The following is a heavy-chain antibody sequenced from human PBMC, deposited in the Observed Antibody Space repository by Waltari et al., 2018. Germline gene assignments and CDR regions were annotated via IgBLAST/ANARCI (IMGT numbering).Heavy chain of an antibody. J-gene: IGHJ3*02. CDR2: IGYDVRSK. D-gene: IGHD3-3*01. CDR1: AVIFSGYA. Sequence: QGQLVESGGGVVQPGRSLRLSCAASAVIFSGYAMNWVRQAPGKGLEWVADIGYDVRSKNYADSVKGRFTISRDNSKSTLYLQMNSLRTEDTAVYYCARGRAYDFWSGYSAEPDAFDIWGQGTMVIVSS. CDR3: ARGRAYDFWSGYSAEPDAFDI. V-gene: IGHV3-30*04.